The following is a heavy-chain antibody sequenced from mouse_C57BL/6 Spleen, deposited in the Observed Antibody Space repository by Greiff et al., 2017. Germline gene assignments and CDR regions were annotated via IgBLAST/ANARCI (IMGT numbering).Heavy chain of an antibody. CDR2: INPGSGGT. J-gene: IGHJ3*01. CDR3: ARDYGNSCFAY. D-gene: IGHD2-1*01. CDR1: GYAFTNYL. V-gene: IGHV1-54*01. Sequence: VQLQQSGAELVRPGTSVKVSCKASGYAFTNYLIEWVKQRPGQGLEWIGVINPGSGGTNYNEKFKGKATLTADKSSSTAYMQLSSLTSEDAAVYFCARDYGNSCFAYWGQGTLVTVSA.